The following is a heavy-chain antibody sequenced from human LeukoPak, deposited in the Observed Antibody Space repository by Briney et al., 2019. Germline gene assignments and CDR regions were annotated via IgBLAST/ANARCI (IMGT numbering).Heavy chain of an antibody. V-gene: IGHV4-31*03. J-gene: IGHJ6*03. CDR2: IYYSGST. CDR1: GGSISSGGYY. CDR3: AAGSVAAPNYYYYMDV. Sequence: SETLSLTCTASGGSISSGGYYWSWIPQHQGKGLEWIGNIYYSGSTYYNPSLKSRVTISVDTSKNQFSLKLSSVTAADTAVYYCAAGSVAAPNYYYYMDVWGKGTTVTVSS.